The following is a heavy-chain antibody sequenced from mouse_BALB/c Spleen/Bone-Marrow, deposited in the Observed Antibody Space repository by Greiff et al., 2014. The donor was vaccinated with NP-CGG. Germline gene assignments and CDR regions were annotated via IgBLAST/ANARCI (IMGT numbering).Heavy chain of an antibody. CDR1: GYIIASYV. V-gene: IGHV1-14*01. J-gene: IGHJ2*01. D-gene: IGHD1-1*01. CDR2: IYHYNDDA. Sequence: VQLQQSGPELVKPGASVKMSCKASGYIIASYVMHWVKQKPGQGLEWIGYIYHYNDDAKYNETFKGKATLTSDRSSTTAYMELSSLTSEDSAVYYCARGWTTVVFDYWGQGTTLTVSS. CDR3: ARGWTTVVFDY.